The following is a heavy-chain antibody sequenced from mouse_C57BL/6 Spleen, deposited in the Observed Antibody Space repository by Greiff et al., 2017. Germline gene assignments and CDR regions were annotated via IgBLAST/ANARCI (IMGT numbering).Heavy chain of an antibody. CDR2: IWRGGST. V-gene: IGHV2-5*01. J-gene: IGHJ1*03. Sequence: VQLQQSGPGLVQPSQSLSITCTVSGFSLTSYGVHWVRQSPGKGLEWLGVIWRGGSTDYNAAFMSRPSITKDNAKSQVFFKMNSLQADDTAIYYCAKKGETGTGYFDVWGTGTTVTVSS. CDR1: GFSLTSYG. D-gene: IGHD4-1*01. CDR3: AKKGETGTGYFDV.